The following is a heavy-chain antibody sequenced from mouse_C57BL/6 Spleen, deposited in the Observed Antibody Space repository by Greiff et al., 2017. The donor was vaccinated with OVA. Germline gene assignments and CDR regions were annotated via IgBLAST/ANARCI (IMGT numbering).Heavy chain of an antibody. Sequence: QVQLQQSGAELVRPGTSVKVSCKASGYAFTNYLIEWVKQRPGQGLEWIGVINPGSGGTNYNEKFKGKATLTADKSSSTAYMQLSSLTSEDSAVYVCARHDDAMDYWGQGTSVTVSS. J-gene: IGHJ4*01. D-gene: IGHD2-12*01. V-gene: IGHV1-54*01. CDR2: INPGSGGT. CDR1: GYAFTNYL. CDR3: ARHDDAMDY.